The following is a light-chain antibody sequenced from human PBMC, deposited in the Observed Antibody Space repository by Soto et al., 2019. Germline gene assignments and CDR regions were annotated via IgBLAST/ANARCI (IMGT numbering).Light chain of an antibody. V-gene: IGKV3-15*01. Sequence: EIVMTQSPATPSVSPGEIATLSCRASQSVSSNLAWYQQKPGQAPRLLIYGASTRATGIPARFSGSGSGTEITLTISRLQSEDFAVYYCQQYNNWPPVYTFGQGTKLEI. CDR3: QQYNNWPPVYT. CDR2: GAS. CDR1: QSVSSN. J-gene: IGKJ2*01.